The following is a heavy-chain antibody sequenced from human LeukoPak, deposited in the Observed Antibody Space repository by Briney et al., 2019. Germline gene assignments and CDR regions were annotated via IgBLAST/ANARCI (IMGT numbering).Heavy chain of an antibody. CDR1: GGSISSGSYY. Sequence: SETLSLTCTVSGGSISSGSYYWSWHRQPAGKGVEWVGRIYSSGSTNYNPSLKRRVTISVEKNKKQFSLKRSAGAAAHTAVYYCARDVAVACVDFDYWGQGTLVTVSS. CDR2: IYSSGST. D-gene: IGHD6-19*01. V-gene: IGHV4-61*02. J-gene: IGHJ4*02. CDR3: ARDVAVACVDFDY.